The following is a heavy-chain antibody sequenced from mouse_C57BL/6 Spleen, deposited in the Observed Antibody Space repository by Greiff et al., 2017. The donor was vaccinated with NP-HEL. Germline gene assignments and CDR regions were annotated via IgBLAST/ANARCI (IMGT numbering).Heavy chain of an antibody. CDR3: ARRAWDGYFDY. CDR1: GYTFTSYG. J-gene: IGHJ2*01. CDR2: IYPRSGNT. V-gene: IGHV1-81*01. Sequence: VQLVESGAELARPGASVKLSCKASGYTFTSYGISWVKQRTGQGLEWIGEIYPRSGNTYYNEKFKGKATLTADKSSSTAYMELRSLTSEDSAVYFCARRAWDGYFDYWGQGTTLTVSS. D-gene: IGHD4-1*01.